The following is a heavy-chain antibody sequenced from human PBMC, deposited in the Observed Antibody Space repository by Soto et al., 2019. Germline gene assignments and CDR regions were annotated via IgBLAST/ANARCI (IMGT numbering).Heavy chain of an antibody. J-gene: IGHJ4*02. D-gene: IGHD3-9*01. V-gene: IGHV3-30*03. CDR1: GFTFSSYG. Sequence: GGSLRLSCAASGFTFSSYGMHWVRQAPGKGLEWVAVISYDGSNKYYADSVKGRFTISRDNSKNTLYLQMNSLRAEDTAVYYCVENYDIRGGYWGQGTLVTVSS. CDR3: VENYDIRGGY. CDR2: ISYDGSNK.